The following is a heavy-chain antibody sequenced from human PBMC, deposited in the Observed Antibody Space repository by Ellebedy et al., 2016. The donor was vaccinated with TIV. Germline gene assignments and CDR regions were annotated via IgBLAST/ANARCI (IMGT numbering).Heavy chain of an antibody. CDR3: AKDRLADYGSGSYGYYYGMDV. D-gene: IGHD3-10*01. Sequence: GGSLRLXXAASGFTFSSYAMSWVRQAPGKGLEWVSAISGSGGSTYYADSVKGRFTISRDNSKNTLYLQMNSLRAEDTAVYYCAKDRLADYGSGSYGYYYGMDVWGQGTTVTVSS. CDR2: ISGSGGST. V-gene: IGHV3-23*01. J-gene: IGHJ6*02. CDR1: GFTFSSYA.